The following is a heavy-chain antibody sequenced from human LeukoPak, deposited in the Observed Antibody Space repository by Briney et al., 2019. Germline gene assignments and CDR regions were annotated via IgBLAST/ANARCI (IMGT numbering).Heavy chain of an antibody. CDR2: INWNGGST. CDR1: GFTFDDYG. J-gene: IGHJ6*03. D-gene: IGHD3/OR15-3a*01. V-gene: IGHV3-20*04. Sequence: GGSLRLSCAASGFTFDDYGMSWVRHAPGTGLEWVSGINWNGGSTGYADSVKGRFTISRDNAKNSLYLQMNSLRAEDTALYYCARDQGLSSYYYYMDVWGKGTTVTVSS. CDR3: ARDQGLSSYYYYMDV.